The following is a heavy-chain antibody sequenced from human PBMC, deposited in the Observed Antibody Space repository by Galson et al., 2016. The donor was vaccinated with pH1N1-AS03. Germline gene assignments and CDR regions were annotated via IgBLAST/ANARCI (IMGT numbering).Heavy chain of an antibody. Sequence: SLRLSCAASGFTFSIYAMTWVRQTPGKGLEWVSSIGGTSDTTYYADSVKGRFTISRDNSKNTVYLQMSSLRAEDTVVYFCARDPSGSGRWDMRGDWYFDLWGRGTLVTVSS. CDR2: IGGTSDTT. CDR1: GFTFSIYA. V-gene: IGHV3-23*01. CDR3: ARDPSGSGRWDMRGDWYFDL. J-gene: IGHJ2*01. D-gene: IGHD6-25*01.